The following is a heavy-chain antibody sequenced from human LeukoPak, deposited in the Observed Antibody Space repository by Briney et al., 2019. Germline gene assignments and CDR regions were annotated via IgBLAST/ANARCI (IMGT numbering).Heavy chain of an antibody. V-gene: IGHV4-61*08. CDR1: GASVGSAGYY. CDR3: AKSGSPFYYYYYMDV. J-gene: IGHJ6*03. CDR2: VYYIDNT. Sequence: PSETLSLTCTVSGASVGSAGYYWSWIRQPPGGGLEWIGYVYYIDNTNYNPSLKSRVTMSVDTSKNQFSLKLSSVTAADTAVYYCAKSGSPFYYYYYMDVWGKGTTVTVSS. D-gene: IGHD1-26*01.